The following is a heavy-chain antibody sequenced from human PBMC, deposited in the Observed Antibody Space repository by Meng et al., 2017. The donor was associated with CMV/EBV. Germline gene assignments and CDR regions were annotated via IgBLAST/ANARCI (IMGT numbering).Heavy chain of an antibody. J-gene: IGHJ6*02. Sequence: LSLTCAASGFTFDDYAMHWVRQAPGKGLEWVSGISWNSGSIGYADSVKGRFTISRDNAKNSLYLQMNSLRAEDTAVYYCARVKCSSTSCYIRDYYYGMDVWGQGTTVTVSS. CDR2: ISWNSGSI. V-gene: IGHV3-9*01. CDR1: GFTFDDYA. D-gene: IGHD2-2*02. CDR3: ARVKCSSTSCYIRDYYYGMDV.